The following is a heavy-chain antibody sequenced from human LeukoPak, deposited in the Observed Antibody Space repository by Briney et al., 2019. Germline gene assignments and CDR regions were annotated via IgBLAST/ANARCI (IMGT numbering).Heavy chain of an antibody. D-gene: IGHD3-22*01. J-gene: IGHJ4*02. CDR3: ARDVSYFYDGSGSPPFDY. Sequence: PSGTLSLTCAVSGGSISSSNWWSWIRQAPGKGLEWIGEINHSGSTNYNPSLKSRVTMSVDTSKNQFSLKLSSVTAADTAVYYCARDVSYFYDGSGSPPFDYWGQGTRVTVSS. V-gene: IGHV4-4*02. CDR2: INHSGST. CDR1: GGSISSSNW.